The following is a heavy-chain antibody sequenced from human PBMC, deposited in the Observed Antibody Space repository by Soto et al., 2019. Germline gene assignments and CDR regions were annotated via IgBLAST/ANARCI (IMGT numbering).Heavy chain of an antibody. CDR2: ISTTGSVI. V-gene: IGHV3-11*01. J-gene: IGHJ4*02. CDR1: GFTFSDYY. D-gene: IGHD2-2*01. Sequence: QVQLVESGGGLVKPGGSLRLSCAASGFTFSDYYMSWIRQAPGKGLEWVSYISTTGSVIYYADYVKGRFTISRDNAMNSLYLQMDSLRAEDTAVYYCARNPRYCSSTNCRWGGQGTLVTVSS. CDR3: ARNPRYCSSTNCRW.